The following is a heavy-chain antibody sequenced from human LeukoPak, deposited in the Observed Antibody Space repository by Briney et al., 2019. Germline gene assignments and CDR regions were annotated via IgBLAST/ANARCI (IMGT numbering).Heavy chain of an antibody. Sequence: SETLSLTCTVSGYSISSGYYWGWIRQPPGKGLESIGSIYHSGSTYYNPSLKSRVTISVDTSKNQFSLKLSSVTAADTAVYYCARQYCSGGSCYDKSLFYYYMDVWGKGTTVTISS. CDR2: IYHSGST. J-gene: IGHJ6*03. CDR1: GYSISSGYY. V-gene: IGHV4-38-2*02. D-gene: IGHD2-15*01. CDR3: ARQYCSGGSCYDKSLFYYYMDV.